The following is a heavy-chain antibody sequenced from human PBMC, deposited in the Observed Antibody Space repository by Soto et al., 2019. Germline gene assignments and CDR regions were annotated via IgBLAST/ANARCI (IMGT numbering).Heavy chain of an antibody. CDR1: GASVSSAGIY. CDR3: ARNRGSSKPYFFDS. J-gene: IGHJ4*02. V-gene: IGHV4-31*03. Sequence: QVQLQESGPGLVKPSQTLSLTCTVSGASVSSAGIYWSWIRQHPEKGLEWIGYVFYTGITYYTPSLKSRVTISVDTSKNHFYLNLTSVTAADTAVYCCARNRGSSKPYFFDSWGQGTLVTVSS. D-gene: IGHD1-26*01. CDR2: VFYTGIT.